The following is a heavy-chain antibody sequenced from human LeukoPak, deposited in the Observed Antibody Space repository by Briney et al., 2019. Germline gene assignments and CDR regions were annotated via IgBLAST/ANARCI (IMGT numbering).Heavy chain of an antibody. J-gene: IGHJ6*03. CDR1: GFTFISSW. CDR2: INSDGSST. D-gene: IGHD2-2*01. Sequence: GGSLRLSCAASGFTFISSWMHWVRQAPGKGLVWVSRINSDGSSTSYADSVKGRFTISRDNAKNTLYLQMNSLRAEDTAVYYCAREDIVVVPAAITYFYYYMDVWGKGTTVTVSS. CDR3: AREDIVVVPAAITYFYYYMDV. V-gene: IGHV3-74*01.